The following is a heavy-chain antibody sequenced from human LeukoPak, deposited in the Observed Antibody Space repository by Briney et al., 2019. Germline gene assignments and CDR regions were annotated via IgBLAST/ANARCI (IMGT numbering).Heavy chain of an antibody. Sequence: PSETLSLTCTVSGDSISSNDYYWSWIRQHPGKGLEWIGYIYYSGRTYYNPSLKSRVTISVDTSKNQFSLKLSSVTAADTAVYYCARGHRNYDSSGYLRVDAFDIWGQGTMVTVSS. J-gene: IGHJ3*02. V-gene: IGHV4-31*03. CDR1: GDSISSNDYY. D-gene: IGHD3-22*01. CDR3: ARGHRNYDSSGYLRVDAFDI. CDR2: IYYSGRT.